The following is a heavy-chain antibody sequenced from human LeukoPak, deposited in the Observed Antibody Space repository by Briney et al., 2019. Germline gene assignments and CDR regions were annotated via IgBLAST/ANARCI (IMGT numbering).Heavy chain of an antibody. CDR3: ARGGDFYDSSGYYNWFDP. Sequence: SETLSLACAVSGGSISNGGYFWSWIRQPPGKGLEWIGYIYYSGSTFYNPSLKSRFTISLDTSKNQFSLKLSSVAAADTAVYYCARGGDFYDSSGYYNWFDPWGQGTLVTVSS. D-gene: IGHD3-22*01. CDR1: GGSISNGGYF. V-gene: IGHV4-30-4*07. CDR2: IYYSGST. J-gene: IGHJ5*02.